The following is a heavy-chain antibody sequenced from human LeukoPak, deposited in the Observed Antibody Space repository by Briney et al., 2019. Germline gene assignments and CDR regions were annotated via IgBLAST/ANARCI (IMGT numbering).Heavy chain of an antibody. Sequence: GRSLRLSCAASGFTFSRYGMNWVRQAPGKGLEWVAAISDDGGYKSYADSVKGRFTISRDNSKNTLYLEMNSLRSEDTAVYYCAASKNFDYWGQGTLVTVSS. D-gene: IGHD2/OR15-2a*01. J-gene: IGHJ4*02. CDR2: ISDDGGYK. CDR1: GFTFSRYG. CDR3: AASKNFDY. V-gene: IGHV3-30*03.